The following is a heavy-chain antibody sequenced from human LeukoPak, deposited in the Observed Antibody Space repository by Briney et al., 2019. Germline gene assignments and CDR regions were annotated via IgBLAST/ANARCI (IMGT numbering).Heavy chain of an antibody. CDR3: VRDSKWARAYNWFDP. D-gene: IGHD1-26*01. CDR2: VYTTGST. Sequence: NASETLSLTCTVSGGSIGTGNYYWSWLRQPAGKGLEWIGRVYTTGSTDYHPSLKHRVTISVDTSKNQFSLELTSVTAADTAFYYCVRDSKWARAYNWFDPWGQGTLVTVSS. CDR1: GGSIGTGNYY. V-gene: IGHV4-61*02. J-gene: IGHJ5*02.